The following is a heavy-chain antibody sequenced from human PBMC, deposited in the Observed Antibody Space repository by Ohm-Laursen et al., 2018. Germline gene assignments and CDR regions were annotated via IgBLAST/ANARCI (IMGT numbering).Heavy chain of an antibody. Sequence: SLRLSCAAPGFTFSGYDMHWVRQATGKGLEWVSGIGTVGDTYYIGSVKGRLTISRENAKNSFYLQMNSLRAEDTAVYYCAKCLGLSKDGVDYWGQGTLVTV. D-gene: IGHD3-16*01. J-gene: IGHJ4*02. CDR1: GFTFSGYD. V-gene: IGHV3-13*04. CDR3: AKCLGLSKDGVDY. CDR2: IGTVGDT.